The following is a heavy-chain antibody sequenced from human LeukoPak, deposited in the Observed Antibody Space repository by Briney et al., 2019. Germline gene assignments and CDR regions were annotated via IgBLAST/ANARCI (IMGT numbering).Heavy chain of an antibody. D-gene: IGHD6-13*01. CDR1: GGTFSSYA. V-gene: IGHV1-69*05. CDR3: ARSPNSGYSSSWYLENFDY. Sequence: SVKVSCKASGGTFSSYAISWVRQAPGQGLEWMGGIIPIFGTANYAQKFQGRVTITTDESTSTAYMELSSLRSEDTAVYYCARSPNSGYSSSWYLENFDYWGQGTLVTVSS. J-gene: IGHJ4*02. CDR2: IIPIFGTA.